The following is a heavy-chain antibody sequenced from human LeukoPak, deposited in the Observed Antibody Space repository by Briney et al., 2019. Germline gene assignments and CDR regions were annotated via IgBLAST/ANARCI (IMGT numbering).Heavy chain of an antibody. CDR1: RFTVSSNY. D-gene: IGHD6-13*01. J-gene: IGHJ6*03. CDR3: ARVTGAAAGIYYYYYYMDV. V-gene: IGHV3-53*01. CDR2: IYSGGST. Sequence: GGSLRLSCAASRFTVSSNYMSWVRQAPGKGLEWVSVIYSGGSTYYADSVKGRFTISRDNSKNTLYLQMNSLRAEDTAVYYCARVTGAAAGIYYYYYYMDVWGKGTTVTVSS.